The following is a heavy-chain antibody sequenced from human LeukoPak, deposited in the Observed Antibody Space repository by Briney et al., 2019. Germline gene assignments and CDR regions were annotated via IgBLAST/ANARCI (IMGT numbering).Heavy chain of an antibody. CDR2: IYASGGT. V-gene: IGHV4-4*07. CDR3: ARAKDNYRGNDAFDI. CDR1: RGSIGSHY. D-gene: IGHD3-16*02. Sequence: PSETLSLTCTVSRGSIGSHYWSWIRQSAGQGLEWIGRIYASGGTNYNPYLKTRLTMSVDTFKSQFSLKLNSVTAADTAVYYCARAKDNYRGNDAFDIWGQGAMVTVSS. J-gene: IGHJ3*02.